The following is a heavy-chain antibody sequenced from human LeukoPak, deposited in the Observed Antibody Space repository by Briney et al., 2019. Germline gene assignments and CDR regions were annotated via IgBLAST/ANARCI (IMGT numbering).Heavy chain of an antibody. Sequence: NLGESLKISCKGSGYSFTSYRIGWVRQMPGKGLEWMGIIYPGDSDTRYSPSFQGQVTISADKSISTAYLQWSSLKASDTAMYYCARHGSVDPVLRYFDWSPGWSDYWGQGTLVTVSS. CDR1: GYSFTSYR. CDR2: IYPGDSDT. V-gene: IGHV5-51*01. D-gene: IGHD3-9*01. J-gene: IGHJ4*02. CDR3: ARHGSVDPVLRYFDWSPGWSDY.